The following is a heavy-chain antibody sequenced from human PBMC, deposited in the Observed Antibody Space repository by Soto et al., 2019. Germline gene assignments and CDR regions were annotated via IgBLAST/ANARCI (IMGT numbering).Heavy chain of an antibody. CDR2: IYSSGDT. D-gene: IGHD4-17*01. J-gene: IGHJ6*02. CDR1: GGSITNYY. CDR3: AGDYPYFTLTTTGGMDV. V-gene: IGHV4-59*01. Sequence: KTSETLSLTCAVSGGSITNYYWSWIRQPPGKGLEWLGYIYSSGDTNYNPSLKSRVTISVDRSKNQFSLRLTSVTAADTAVYYCAGDYPYFTLTTTGGMDVWGQGTTVTVSS.